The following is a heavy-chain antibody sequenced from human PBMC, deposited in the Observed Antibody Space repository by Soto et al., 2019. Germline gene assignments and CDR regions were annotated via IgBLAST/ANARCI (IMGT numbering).Heavy chain of an antibody. J-gene: IGHJ5*02. D-gene: IGHD3-16*01. CDR2: IESDGDA. Sequence: PGGSLRLSCTASGFTFSNHDMHWVRQVTGKGLEWVSGIESDGDAKYLASVKGRFSISRENAKNSLHLQMNSLRAEDTAVYYCARGGIEGVTWNWFDTWGQGTLVIVSS. V-gene: IGHV3-13*01. CDR3: ARGGIEGVTWNWFDT. CDR1: GFTFSNHD.